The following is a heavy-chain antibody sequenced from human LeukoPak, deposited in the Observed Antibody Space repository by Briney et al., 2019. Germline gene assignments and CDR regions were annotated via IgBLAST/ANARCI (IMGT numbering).Heavy chain of an antibody. CDR1: GYSFTSYW. D-gene: IGHD3-9*01. Sequence: RESLKISCKGSGYSFTSYWIGWVRQMPGKGLEWMGIIYPGDSDTRYSPSFQGQVTISADKSISTAYLQWSSLKASDTAMYYCARHSRYFDWLLVYFDYWGQGTLVTVSS. J-gene: IGHJ4*02. V-gene: IGHV5-51*01. CDR2: IYPGDSDT. CDR3: ARHSRYFDWLLVYFDY.